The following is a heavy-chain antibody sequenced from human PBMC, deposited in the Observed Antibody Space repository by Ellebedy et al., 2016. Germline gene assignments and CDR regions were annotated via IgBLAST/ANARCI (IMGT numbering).Heavy chain of an antibody. CDR1: GYTFTSYG. J-gene: IGHJ4*02. Sequence: ASVKVSXXASGYTFTSYGISWVRQAPGQGLEWMGWISAYNGNTNYAQKLQGRVTMTTDTSTSTAYMELRSLRSDDTAVYYCALGSGSYYSDHFDYWGQGTLVTVSS. CDR2: ISAYNGNT. CDR3: ALGSGSYYSDHFDY. D-gene: IGHD3-10*01. V-gene: IGHV1-18*01.